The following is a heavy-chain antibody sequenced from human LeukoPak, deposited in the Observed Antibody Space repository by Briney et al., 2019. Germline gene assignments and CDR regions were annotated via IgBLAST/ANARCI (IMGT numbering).Heavy chain of an antibody. CDR1: GYTLTELS. V-gene: IGHV1-24*01. CDR2: FDPEDGET. J-gene: IGHJ4*02. CDR3: ARAYDF. D-gene: IGHD3-3*01. Sequence: ASVKVSCKVSGYTLTELSMHWVRQAPGKGLEWMGGFDPEDGETIYAQKFQGRVTMTRDTSTSTVYMELSSLRSADTAVYYCARAYDFWSQGTLVTVSS.